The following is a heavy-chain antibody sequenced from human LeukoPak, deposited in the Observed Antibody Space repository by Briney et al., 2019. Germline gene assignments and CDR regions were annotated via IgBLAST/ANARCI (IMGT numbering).Heavy chain of an antibody. J-gene: IGHJ4*02. D-gene: IGHD3-22*01. CDR3: AKGDYDGRGSLSY. Sequence: PGGSLRLSCAASGFTFSSYGMHWVRQAPGKGLEWVAFIQYDGKNKYYADSVKGRFTISRDNSKNTLYLQMNSLRDEDTAVYYCAKGDYDGRGSLSYWGQGTLVTVSS. V-gene: IGHV3-30*02. CDR1: GFTFSSYG. CDR2: IQYDGKNK.